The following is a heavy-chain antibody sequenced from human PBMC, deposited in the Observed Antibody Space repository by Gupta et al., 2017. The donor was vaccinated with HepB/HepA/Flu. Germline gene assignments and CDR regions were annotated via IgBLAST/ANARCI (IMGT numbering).Heavy chain of an antibody. CDR3: ARGIIYGSGIHWGPSYYYGMDV. V-gene: IGHV1-69*04. D-gene: IGHD3-10*01. Sequence: QVQLVQSGAEVKKPGSSVKVSCKASGGTFISYAISWVRQAPGHGLEWMGRIIPILGIANYAQKFQGRVTITADKSTSTAYMELSSLRSEDTAVYYCARGIIYGSGIHWGPSYYYGMDVWGQGTTVTVSS. CDR2: IIPILGIA. CDR1: GGTFISYA. J-gene: IGHJ6*02.